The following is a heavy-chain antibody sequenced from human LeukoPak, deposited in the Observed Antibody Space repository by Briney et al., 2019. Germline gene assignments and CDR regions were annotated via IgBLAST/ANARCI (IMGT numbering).Heavy chain of an antibody. Sequence: SETLSLTCTVSGGSISSGGYYWSWIRQHPGKGLEWIGYIYYSGSTYYNPSLKSRVTISVDTSKNQFSLKLSSVTAADTAVYYRARVYGSGSYSNYFDYWGQGTLVTVSS. CDR3: ARVYGSGSYSNYFDY. D-gene: IGHD3-10*01. CDR2: IYYSGST. CDR1: GGSISSGGYY. J-gene: IGHJ4*02. V-gene: IGHV4-31*03.